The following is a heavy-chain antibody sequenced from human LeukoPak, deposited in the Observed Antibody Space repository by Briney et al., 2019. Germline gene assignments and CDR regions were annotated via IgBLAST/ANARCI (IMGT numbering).Heavy chain of an antibody. J-gene: IGHJ4*02. D-gene: IGHD6-19*01. V-gene: IGHV1-18*01. CDR2: ISAYNGNT. Sequence: ASVKVSCKASGYTFTSYGISWVRQAPGQGLEWMGWISAYNGNTNYAQKLQGRVTMTTDTSTSTAYMELRSLRSDDTAVYYCARSPYSSGWSDHDYWGQGTLVTVSS. CDR3: ARSPYSSGWSDHDY. CDR1: GYTFTSYG.